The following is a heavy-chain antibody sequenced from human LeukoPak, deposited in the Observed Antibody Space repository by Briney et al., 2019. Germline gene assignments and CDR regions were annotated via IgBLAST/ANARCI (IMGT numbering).Heavy chain of an antibody. D-gene: IGHD3-22*01. CDR2: IYSGGST. V-gene: IGHV3-53*01. Sequence: GGSLRLSCAASGFTVSSNYMSWVRQAPGKGLEWVSVIYSGGSTYYADSVKGRFTISRDNSKNTLYLQMNSLRAEDTAVYYCVVSYDSSGSVSEYWGQGTLVTVSS. CDR3: VVSYDSSGSVSEY. CDR1: GFTVSSNY. J-gene: IGHJ4*02.